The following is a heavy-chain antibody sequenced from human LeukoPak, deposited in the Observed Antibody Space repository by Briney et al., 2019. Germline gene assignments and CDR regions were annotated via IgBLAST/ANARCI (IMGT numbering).Heavy chain of an antibody. V-gene: IGHV1-2*06. Sequence: VSCKASGYTFNGYYMHWVRQGPGPGPELIGRIIPNSGGTNSGQKFQGRLTMTRDTSISTAYMELSRLSSDDTAVYYCARGDYDTSGYKFDYWGQGTLVTVSS. D-gene: IGHD3-22*01. J-gene: IGHJ4*02. CDR3: ARGDYDTSGYKFDY. CDR2: IIPNSGGT. CDR1: GYTFNGYY.